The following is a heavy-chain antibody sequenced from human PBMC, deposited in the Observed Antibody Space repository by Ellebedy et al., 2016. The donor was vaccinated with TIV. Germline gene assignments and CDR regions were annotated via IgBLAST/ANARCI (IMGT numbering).Heavy chain of an antibody. CDR1: GFTFSAYA. CDR3: GTVATTFDY. V-gene: IGHV3-23*01. D-gene: IGHD5-24*01. Sequence: GESLKISRVASGFTFSAYAMTWVRQSPGKGLEWVSGISGSGVKTFYADSVKGRFTISRDNSKNTLYLQMNSLRAEDTAVYFCGTVATTFDYWGQGTLVTVSS. J-gene: IGHJ4*02. CDR2: ISGSGVKT.